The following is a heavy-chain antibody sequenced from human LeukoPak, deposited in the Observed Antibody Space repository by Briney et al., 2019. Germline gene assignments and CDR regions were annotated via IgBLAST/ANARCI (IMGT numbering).Heavy chain of an antibody. V-gene: IGHV1-69*13. CDR3: ARERATITFDY. CDR1: GGSFSTYT. J-gene: IGHJ4*02. Sequence: ASVKVSCKASGGSFSTYTFSWVRQAPGQGLEWIGDIIPSFSKVNYAQNFHGRVTITADESTSTANMELKSLKSEDTAVYFCARERATITFDYWGQGTLVTVSS. D-gene: IGHD5-24*01. CDR2: IIPSFSKV.